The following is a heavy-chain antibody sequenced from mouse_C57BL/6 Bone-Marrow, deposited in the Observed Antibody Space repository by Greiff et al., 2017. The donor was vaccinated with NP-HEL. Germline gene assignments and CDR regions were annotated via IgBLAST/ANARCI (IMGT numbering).Heavy chain of an antibody. CDR1: GFTFSSYA. J-gene: IGHJ4*01. CDR3: ARLGDGYYVSAMDY. V-gene: IGHV5-4*03. D-gene: IGHD2-3*01. CDR2: ISDGGSYT. Sequence: DVKLVESGGGLVKPGGSLKLSCAASGFTFSSYAMSWVRQTPEKRLEWVATISDGGSYTYYPDNVKGRFTISRDNAKNNLYLQMSHLKSEDTAMYYCARLGDGYYVSAMDYWGQGTSVTVSS.